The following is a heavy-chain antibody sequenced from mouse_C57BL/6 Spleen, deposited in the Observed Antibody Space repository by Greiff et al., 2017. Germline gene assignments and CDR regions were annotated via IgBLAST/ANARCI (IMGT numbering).Heavy chain of an antibody. Sequence: VKLLESGPELVKPGASVKISCKASGYAFSSSWMNWVKQRPGKGLEWIGRIYPGDGDTNYNGKFKGKATLTADKSSSTAYMQLSSLTSEDSAVYFCAREGNDGYLYYYAMDYGGQGTSVTVSS. CDR2: IYPGDGDT. CDR3: AREGNDGYLYYYAMDY. V-gene: IGHV1-82*01. J-gene: IGHJ4*01. CDR1: GYAFSSSW. D-gene: IGHD2-3*01.